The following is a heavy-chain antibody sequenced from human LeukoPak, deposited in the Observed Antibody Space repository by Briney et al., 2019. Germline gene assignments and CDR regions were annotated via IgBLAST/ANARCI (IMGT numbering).Heavy chain of an antibody. J-gene: IGHJ5*02. CDR2: IIPIFGTA. CDR1: GGTFSSYA. CDR3: AGNSGSYFSPTYNWFDP. D-gene: IGHD1-26*01. V-gene: IGHV1-69*05. Sequence: ASVKVSCKASGGTFSSYAISWVRQAPGQGLEWMGGIIPIFGTANYAQKLQGRVTMTTDTSTSAAYMELRSPRSDDTAVYYCAGNSGSYFSPTYNWFDPWGQGTLVTVSS.